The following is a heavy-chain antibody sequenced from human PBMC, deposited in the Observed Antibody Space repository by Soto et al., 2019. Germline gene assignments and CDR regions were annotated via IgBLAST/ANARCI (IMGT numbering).Heavy chain of an antibody. V-gene: IGHV1-3*01. CDR3: SRAARYSGSGSPDYYHHYMDV. CDR1: GYTFISYA. J-gene: IGHJ6*03. CDR2: INAGNGNT. D-gene: IGHD3-10*01. Sequence: QVQLVQSGAEVKKPGASVRVSCKASGYTFISYAVHWVRQAPGQRLEWMGWINAGNGNTNYSQNFQGRVTITRDTSASTAYMELSSLSSEDTAVYYCSRAARYSGSGSPDYYHHYMDVWGKGTTVTVS.